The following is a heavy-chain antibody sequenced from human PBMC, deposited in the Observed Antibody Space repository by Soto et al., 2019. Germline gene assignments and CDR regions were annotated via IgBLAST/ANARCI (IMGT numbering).Heavy chain of an antibody. Sequence: QVRLQESGPGLVKPSETLSLTCSVSGASMSDYHGSWIRQSPGKGLEHIGYLHSSGFAEYNPSLKSRITISMDTSKNQFSLNLRSVTAADTAMYYCARSGHTFVGAVWGQGILVTVSS. CDR3: ARSGHTFVGAV. J-gene: IGHJ4*02. CDR1: GASMSDYH. D-gene: IGHD1-26*01. V-gene: IGHV4-59*01. CDR2: LHSSGFA.